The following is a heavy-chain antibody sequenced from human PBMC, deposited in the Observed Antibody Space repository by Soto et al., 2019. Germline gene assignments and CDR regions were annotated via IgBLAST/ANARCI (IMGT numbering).Heavy chain of an antibody. D-gene: IGHD5-18*01. Sequence: QVQLVESGGGVVQPGRSLRLSCAASGFTFSSYGMHWVRQAPGKGLEWVAVISYDGSTKYYADSVKGRFTLSRDKSKNALYLQMNSLRAEGRVVYYCAPADTATVDFWGQGTLVTVSS. CDR1: GFTFSSYG. V-gene: IGHV3-30*03. CDR3: APADTATVDF. J-gene: IGHJ4*02. CDR2: ISYDGSTK.